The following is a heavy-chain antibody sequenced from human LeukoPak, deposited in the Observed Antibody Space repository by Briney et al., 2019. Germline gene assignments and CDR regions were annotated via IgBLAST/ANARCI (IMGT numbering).Heavy chain of an antibody. Sequence: SETLSLTCTVSGVSISGYYWSWIRQPPGKGLEWIGYLYYSGITKYNPSPKSRVTISVDTSKNQFSLRLSSVTAADTAIYYCARDNSPGIAVAGNNWFDPWGQGTLVTVSP. J-gene: IGHJ5*02. CDR3: ARDNSPGIAVAGNNWFDP. D-gene: IGHD6-19*01. CDR1: GVSISGYY. CDR2: LYYSGIT. V-gene: IGHV4-59*01.